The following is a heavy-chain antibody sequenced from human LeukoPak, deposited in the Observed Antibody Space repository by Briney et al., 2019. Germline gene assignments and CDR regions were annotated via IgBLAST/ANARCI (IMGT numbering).Heavy chain of an antibody. J-gene: IGHJ4*02. D-gene: IGHD3-22*01. V-gene: IGHV4-59*12. CDR1: GGSISSYY. CDR3: ASSTYYYDSSGYYPFDY. Sequence: SETLSLTCTVSGGSISSYYWSWIRQPPGKGLEWIGYIYYSGSTNYNPSLKSRVTMSVDTSKNQFSLKLSSVTAADTAVYYCASSTYYYDSSGYYPFDYWGQGTLVTVSS. CDR2: IYYSGST.